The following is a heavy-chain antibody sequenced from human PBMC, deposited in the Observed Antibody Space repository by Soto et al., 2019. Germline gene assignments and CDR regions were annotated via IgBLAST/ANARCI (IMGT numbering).Heavy chain of an antibody. CDR2: LFHNGNT. J-gene: IGHJ4*02. CDR3: ARDTVANAYGFDY. Sequence: PSETLSLTCAVSGGSISSGGYSWSWIRQPPGKGLEWIGYLFHNGNTYYNPSLKSRVTISVDRSKNQFSLNLSSVTAADTAVYYCARDTVANAYGFDYWGQGTLVTVSS. V-gene: IGHV4-30-2*01. CDR1: GGSISSGGYS. D-gene: IGHD4-17*01.